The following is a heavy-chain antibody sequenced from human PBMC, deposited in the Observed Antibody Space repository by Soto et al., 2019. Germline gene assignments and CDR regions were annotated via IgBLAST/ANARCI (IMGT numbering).Heavy chain of an antibody. J-gene: IGHJ4*02. Sequence: QVQLQESGPGLVKPSETLSLTCTVSGRSISSYYWTWIRQPPGKGLEWIGYVYYSGTTNYNPSLKSRVTISVDTSKNQFSLKLSSVTAADTAGYFCANSVAGPYYFDSWGQGTLVTVSS. D-gene: IGHD6-19*01. CDR2: VYYSGTT. V-gene: IGHV4-59*08. CDR1: GRSISSYY. CDR3: ANSVAGPYYFDS.